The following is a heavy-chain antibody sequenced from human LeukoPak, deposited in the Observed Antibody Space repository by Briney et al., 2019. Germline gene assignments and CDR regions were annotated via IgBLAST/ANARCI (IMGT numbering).Heavy chain of an antibody. D-gene: IGHD3-10*01. V-gene: IGHV3-15*01. Sequence: GGSLRLSCAASGFTFSNAWMSWVRQAPGKGLEWVGRIKSKTDGGTTDYAAPVKGRFTISRDDSKNTLYLQMNSLKTEDTAVYYCTTDPGGLLWFGEFQTPLFDYWGQGTLVTVSS. J-gene: IGHJ4*02. CDR2: IKSKTDGGTT. CDR1: GFTFSNAW. CDR3: TTDPGGLLWFGEFQTPLFDY.